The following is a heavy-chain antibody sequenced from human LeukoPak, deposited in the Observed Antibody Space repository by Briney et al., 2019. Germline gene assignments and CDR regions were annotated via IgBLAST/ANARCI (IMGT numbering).Heavy chain of an antibody. CDR2: ISSSSSYI. D-gene: IGHD6-19*01. CDR3: ARDLRYSSGWSASGMDV. CDR1: GFTFSSYS. Sequence: GGSLRLSCAASGFTFSSYSMNWVRQAPGKGLEWVSSISSSSSYIYYADSVKGRFTISRDNAKNSLYLQMNNLRAEDTAVYYCARDLRYSSGWSASGMDVWGKGTTVTISS. J-gene: IGHJ6*03. V-gene: IGHV3-21*04.